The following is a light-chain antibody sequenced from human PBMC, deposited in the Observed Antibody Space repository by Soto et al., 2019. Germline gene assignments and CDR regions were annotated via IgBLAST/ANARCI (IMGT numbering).Light chain of an antibody. CDR2: GSS. J-gene: IGKJ1*01. CDR3: QQYGSSPQT. V-gene: IGKV3-20*01. CDR1: QSVSSSY. Sequence: EIVLTQSPGTLSLSPGETATLSCRASQSVSSSYLAWYQQKPGQAPRLLISGSSSRATDIPDRFIGSGSGTDFTLTISRLEPEDFAVYYCQQYGSSPQTFGRGTKVDIK.